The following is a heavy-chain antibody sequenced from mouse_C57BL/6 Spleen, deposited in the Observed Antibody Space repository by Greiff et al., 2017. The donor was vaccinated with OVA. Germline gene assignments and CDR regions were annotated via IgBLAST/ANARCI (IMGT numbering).Heavy chain of an antibody. Sequence: QVQLQQPGAELVMPGASVKLSCKASGYTFTSYWMHWVKQRPGQGLEWIGEIDPSDSYTNYNQKFKGKSTLTVDKSSSPAYMQLSSLTSEDSAVYYCARGGWFRYFDVWGTGTTVTVSS. CDR1: GYTFTSYW. V-gene: IGHV1-69*01. CDR3: ARGGWFRYFDV. CDR2: IDPSDSYT. J-gene: IGHJ1*03. D-gene: IGHD1-1*02.